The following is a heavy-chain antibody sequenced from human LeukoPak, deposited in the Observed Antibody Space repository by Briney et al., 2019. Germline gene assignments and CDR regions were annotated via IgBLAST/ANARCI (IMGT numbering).Heavy chain of an antibody. J-gene: IGHJ4*02. V-gene: IGHV4-30-4*08. CDR2: IYYSGST. Sequence: SETLSLTCTVSGGSISSGDYYWSWIRQPPGKGLEWIGYIYYSGSTYYNPSLKSRVTISVDTSKNQFSLKLSSVTAADTAVYYCARHDVTIFGVVSATHFDYWGQGTLATVSS. D-gene: IGHD3-3*01. CDR1: GGSISSGDYY. CDR3: ARHDVTIFGVVSATHFDY.